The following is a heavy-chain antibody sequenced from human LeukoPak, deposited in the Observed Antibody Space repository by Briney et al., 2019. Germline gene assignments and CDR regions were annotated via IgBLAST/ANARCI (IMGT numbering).Heavy chain of an antibody. V-gene: IGHV4-39*01. CDR1: GGSISSSSYY. D-gene: IGHD2-2*01. Sequence: SETLSLTCTVSGGSISSSSYYWGWIRQPPGKGLEWIGIIYYSGSTYYNPSLKSRLTISVDTSKNQFSLKLSPVAATDTAVYYCARRGYCSSTSCYEYWFGPWGQGTLVTVSS. J-gene: IGHJ5*02. CDR3: ARRGYCSSTSCYEYWFGP. CDR2: IYYSGST.